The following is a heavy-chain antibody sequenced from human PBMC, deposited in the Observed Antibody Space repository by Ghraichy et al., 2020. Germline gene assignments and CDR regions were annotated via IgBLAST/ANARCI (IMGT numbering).Heavy chain of an antibody. CDR1: GFSFSDYA. Sequence: GGSLRLSCAVSGFSFSDYAMNWVRQVPGKGLEWVSGISASGGTTYYTDSVKGRFTISRDNSKKTLYLQLNGLRAEDSAVYFCAKELRLYPLAFDIWGQGTIVAVSS. D-gene: IGHD2-8*01. CDR3: AKELRLYPLAFDI. V-gene: IGHV3-23*01. CDR2: ISASGGTT. J-gene: IGHJ3*02.